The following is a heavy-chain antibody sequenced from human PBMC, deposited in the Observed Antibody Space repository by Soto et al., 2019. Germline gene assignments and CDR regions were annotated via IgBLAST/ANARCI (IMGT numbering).Heavy chain of an antibody. V-gene: IGHV4-39*01. J-gene: IGHJ5*02. CDR2: IYYSGST. CDR1: GGSISSSSYY. CDR3: AGTVGVRFFWAKFPENRFDP. D-gene: IGHD3-3*01. Sequence: SETLSLTCTVSGGSISSSSYYWGWIRQPPGKGLEWIGSIYYSGSTYYNPSLKSRVAISVDTSKNQFSLKLSSVTAADTAVYYLAGTVGVRFFWAKFPENRFDPWGQGNLVTVSS.